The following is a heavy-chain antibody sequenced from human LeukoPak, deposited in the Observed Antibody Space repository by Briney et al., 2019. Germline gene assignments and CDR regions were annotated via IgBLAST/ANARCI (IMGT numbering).Heavy chain of an antibody. J-gene: IGHJ6*02. CDR1: GGSISSYY. D-gene: IGHD6-13*01. CDR2: IYYSGST. Sequence: SETLSLTCTVSGGSISSYYWSWIRQPPGKGLEWIGYIYYSGSTNYNPSLKSRVTISVDTSKNQFSLKLSSVTAADTAVYYCARQYSSSGNYYYYGMDVWGQGTTVTVSS. V-gene: IGHV4-59*08. CDR3: ARQYSSSGNYYYYGMDV.